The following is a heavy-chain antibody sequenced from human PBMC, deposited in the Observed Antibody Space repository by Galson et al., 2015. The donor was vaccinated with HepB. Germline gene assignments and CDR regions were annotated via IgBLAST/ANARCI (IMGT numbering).Heavy chain of an antibody. D-gene: IGHD6-13*01. Sequence: SLRLSCAASGFTFDDYTMHWVRQAPGKGLEWVSLISWDGGSTYYADSVKGRFTISRDNSKNSLYLQMNSLRTEDTALYYCAKDGRIAAAGYTRGMDAFDIWCQGTMVTVSS. CDR1: GFTFDDYT. CDR3: AKDGRIAAAGYTRGMDAFDI. CDR2: ISWDGGST. J-gene: IGHJ3*02. V-gene: IGHV3-43*01.